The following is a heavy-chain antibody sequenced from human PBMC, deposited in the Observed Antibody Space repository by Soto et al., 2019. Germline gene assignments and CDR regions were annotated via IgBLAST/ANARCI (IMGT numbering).Heavy chain of an antibody. V-gene: IGHV3-30-3*01. CDR1: GFTFSSYA. CDR3: ARHPARSGYWSRVSDAFDI. Sequence: HPGRSLRLSCAASGFTFSSYAMHWVRQAPGKGLEWVAVISYDGSNKYYADSVKGRFTISRDNSKNTLYLQMNSLRAEDTAVYYCARHPARSGYWSRVSDAFDIWGQGTMVTVSS. D-gene: IGHD6-19*01. J-gene: IGHJ3*02. CDR2: ISYDGSNK.